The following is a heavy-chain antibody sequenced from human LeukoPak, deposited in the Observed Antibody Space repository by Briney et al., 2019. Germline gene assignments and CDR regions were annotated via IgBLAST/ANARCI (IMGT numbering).Heavy chain of an antibody. Sequence: PSETLSLTCTVPGDSIRSSDYYWGCIRQSPGKGLEWIGTISDGGSTYYNPSLKSRVTISVDRSKNQFSLKLSSVTAADTAVYYCASLYSGYGVNFDYWGQGTLVTVSS. CDR1: GDSIRSSDYY. CDR3: ASLYSGYGVNFDY. CDR2: ISDGGST. D-gene: IGHD5-12*01. V-gene: IGHV4-39*07. J-gene: IGHJ4*02.